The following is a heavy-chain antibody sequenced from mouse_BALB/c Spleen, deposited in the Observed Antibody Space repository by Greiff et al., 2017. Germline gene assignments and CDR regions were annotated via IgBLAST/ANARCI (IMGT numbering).Heavy chain of an antibody. V-gene: IGHV5-17*02. CDR2: ISSGSSTI. Sequence: EVKLVESGGGLVQPGGSRKLSCAASGFTFSSFGMHWVRQAPEKGLEWVAYISSGSSTIYYADTVKGRFTISRDNPKNTLFLQMTSLRSEDTAMYYCARCVDGYYQFYAMDYWGQGTSVTVSS. D-gene: IGHD2-3*01. CDR1: GFTFSSFG. CDR3: ARCVDGYYQFYAMDY. J-gene: IGHJ4*01.